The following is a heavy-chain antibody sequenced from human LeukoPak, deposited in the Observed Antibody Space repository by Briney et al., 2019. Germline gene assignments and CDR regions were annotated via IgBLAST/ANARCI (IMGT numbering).Heavy chain of an antibody. CDR3: AKMTWSRQPNWFDP. V-gene: IGHV3-7*01. D-gene: IGHD2-8*02. CDR2: IKQDGSEK. CDR1: GFTFSGYW. J-gene: IGHJ5*02. Sequence: GGSLRLSCAASGFTFSGYWMSWVRQAPGKGLEWVAIIKQDGSEKNYVDSVKGRFTISRDNAENSVYLQMNSLRAEDTAVYYCAKMTWSRQPNWFDPWGQGTLVTVSS.